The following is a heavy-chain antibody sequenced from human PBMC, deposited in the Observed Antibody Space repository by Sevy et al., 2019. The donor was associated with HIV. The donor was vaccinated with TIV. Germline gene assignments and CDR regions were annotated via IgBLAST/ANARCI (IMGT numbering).Heavy chain of an antibody. CDR1: GFSFSGYA. J-gene: IGHJ3*02. D-gene: IGHD3-3*01. CDR2: ISDNGSRK. CDR3: ARDGWRFLEWLRVAFDI. V-gene: IGHV3-30-3*01. Sequence: GGSLRLSCTASGFSFSGYAMHWVRQAPGKGLEWVVGISDNGSRKYYVDSVMDRFTISRDNSENTLYLEMNSLRSEDKAIYYCARDGWRFLEWLRVAFDIWGQGTMVTISS.